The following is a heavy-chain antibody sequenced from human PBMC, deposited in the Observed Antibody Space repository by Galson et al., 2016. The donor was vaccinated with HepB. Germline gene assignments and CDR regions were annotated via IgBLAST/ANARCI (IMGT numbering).Heavy chain of an antibody. D-gene: IGHD6-19*01. CDR1: GDSISSGGYY. V-gene: IGHV4-31*11. J-gene: IGHJ4*02. CDR3: AGITSGWYSDY. CDR2: IYNSETT. Sequence: SLTCDVSGDSISSGGYYWSWIRQHPGKGLEWIGYIYNSETTYYNPSLKSRITISVDTSKNHFSLNLIGVTAADTAVDYCAGITSGWYSDYWGQGTLVTVS.